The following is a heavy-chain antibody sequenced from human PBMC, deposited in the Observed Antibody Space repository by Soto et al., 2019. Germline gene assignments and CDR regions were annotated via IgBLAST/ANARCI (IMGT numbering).Heavy chain of an antibody. CDR1: GGSISSGDYY. D-gene: IGHD5-18*01. Sequence: SETLSLTCTVSGGSISSGDYYWSWIRQPPGKGLEWIGYIYYSGSTYYNPSLKSRVTISVDTSKNQFSLKLSSVTAADTAVYYCARDIGEGDTAMVPYYYYGMDVWGQGTTVTVSS. CDR2: IYYSGST. V-gene: IGHV4-30-4*01. J-gene: IGHJ6*02. CDR3: ARDIGEGDTAMVPYYYYGMDV.